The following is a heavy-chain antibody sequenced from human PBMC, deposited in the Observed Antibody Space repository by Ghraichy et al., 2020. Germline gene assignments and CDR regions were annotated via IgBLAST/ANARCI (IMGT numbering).Heavy chain of an antibody. CDR2: IYYSGST. D-gene: IGHD3-3*01. Sequence: SQTLSLTCTVSGGSISSSSYYWGWIRQPPGKGLEWIGSIYYSGSTYYNPSLKSRVTISVDTSKNQFSLKLSSVTAADTAVYYCARHTSYDFWSGYSGFDYWGQGTLVTVSS. J-gene: IGHJ4*02. CDR1: GGSISSSSYY. CDR3: ARHTSYDFWSGYSGFDY. V-gene: IGHV4-39*01.